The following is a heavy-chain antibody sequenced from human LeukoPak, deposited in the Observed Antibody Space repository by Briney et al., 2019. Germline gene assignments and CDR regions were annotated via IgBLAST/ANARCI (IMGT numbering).Heavy chain of an antibody. CDR1: GFTFSSYS. J-gene: IGHJ5*02. CDR3: ARDVYYDSGSRIENWLDP. D-gene: IGHD3-10*01. CDR2: ISSSSSYI. V-gene: IGHV3-21*01. Sequence: PGGSLRLSCAASGFTFSSYSMNWVRQAPGKGLEWVSSISSSSSYIYYADSVKGRFTISRDNSKNTLYLQVNSLRAEDTAVYYCARDVYYDSGSRIENWLDPWGQGTLVTVSS.